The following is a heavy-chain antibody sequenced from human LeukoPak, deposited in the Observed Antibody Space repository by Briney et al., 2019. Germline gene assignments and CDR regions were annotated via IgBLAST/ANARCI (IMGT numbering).Heavy chain of an antibody. V-gene: IGHV3-48*01. CDR1: GFTFSSYS. D-gene: IGHD5-18*01. Sequence: HPGGSLRLSCAASGFTFSSYSMNWVRQAPGKGLEWVSYISSSSSTIYYADSVKGRFTTSRDNAKNSLYLQMNSLRAEDTAVYYCARERAWIPDYYYGMDVWGQGTTVTVSS. J-gene: IGHJ6*02. CDR3: ARERAWIPDYYYGMDV. CDR2: ISSSSSTI.